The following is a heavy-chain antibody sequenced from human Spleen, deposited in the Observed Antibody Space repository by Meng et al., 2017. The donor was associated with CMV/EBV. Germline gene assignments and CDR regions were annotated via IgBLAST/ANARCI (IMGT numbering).Heavy chain of an antibody. CDR3: AKDTCSGCCCYSGY. Sequence: GGSLRLSCAASRFTFRDYTMNWVRQAPGKGLEWVSSISDSSSSIYYADSVKGRFTISRDNAKNSLYLQMNSLRAEDTAVYYCAKDTCSGCCCYSGYWGQGTLVTVSS. CDR2: ISDSSSSI. CDR1: RFTFRDYT. J-gene: IGHJ4*02. V-gene: IGHV3-21*01. D-gene: IGHD2-15*01.